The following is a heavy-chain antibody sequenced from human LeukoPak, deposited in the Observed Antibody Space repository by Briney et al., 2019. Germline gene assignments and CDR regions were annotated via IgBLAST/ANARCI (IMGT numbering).Heavy chain of an antibody. Sequence: ASVKVSCKASGGTFSSYAISWVRQAPGQGLEWMGGIIPIFGTANYAQKFQGRVTITTDESTSTAYMELSSLEDTAAYYCARDSRGAGIAAAGRTLLIWGQGTLVTVSS. CDR3: ARDSRGAGIAAAGRTLLI. D-gene: IGHD6-13*01. CDR1: GGTFSSYA. CDR2: IIPIFGTA. V-gene: IGHV1-69*05. J-gene: IGHJ4*02.